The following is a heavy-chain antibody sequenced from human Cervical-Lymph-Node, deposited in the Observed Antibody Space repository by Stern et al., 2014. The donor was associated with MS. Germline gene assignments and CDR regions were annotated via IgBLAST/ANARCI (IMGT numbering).Heavy chain of an antibody. CDR2: ISDIGDRT. CDR3: VRDPPLDARFLGLDP. J-gene: IGHJ5*02. CDR1: GFTFNTYG. D-gene: IGHD3-3*01. V-gene: IGHV3-23*04. Sequence: EVHLVESGGGLVPPGGSLRLSCAVSGFTFNTYGMSWVRQAPGMGLEWISAISDIGDRTYYADSVQGRFTISRDNSKNTLYLQMNSLSAEDTAVYYCVRDPPLDARFLGLDPWGQGTLETVSS.